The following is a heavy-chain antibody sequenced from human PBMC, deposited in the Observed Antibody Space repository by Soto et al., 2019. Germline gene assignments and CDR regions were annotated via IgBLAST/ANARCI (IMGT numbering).Heavy chain of an antibody. Sequence: SETLSLTCTASGGSISSYYWSWIRQPPGKGLEWIGYIYYSGSTNYNPSLKSRVTISVDTSKNQFSLKLSSVTAADTAVYYCARDRYDSSGYYYEDYYYGMDVWGQGTTVTVSS. D-gene: IGHD3-22*01. CDR1: GGSISSYY. CDR2: IYYSGST. CDR3: ARDRYDSSGYYYEDYYYGMDV. J-gene: IGHJ6*02. V-gene: IGHV4-59*01.